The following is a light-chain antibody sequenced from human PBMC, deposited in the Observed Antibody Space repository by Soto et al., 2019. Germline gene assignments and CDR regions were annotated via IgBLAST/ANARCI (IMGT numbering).Light chain of an antibody. Sequence: EIVLTQSPGTLSLSPGERANLSCRASQSVSSSYLAWYQQKPGQAPRLLIYGASSRATGIPDRFSGSGSGTDFTHTISRLEPEDFAVYYCHQYDSSPLTFGGGTKVEIK. J-gene: IGKJ4*01. CDR1: QSVSSSY. CDR3: HQYDSSPLT. CDR2: GAS. V-gene: IGKV3-20*01.